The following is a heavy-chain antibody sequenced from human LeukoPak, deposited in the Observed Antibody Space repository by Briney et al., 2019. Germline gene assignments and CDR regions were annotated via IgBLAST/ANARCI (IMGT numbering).Heavy chain of an antibody. CDR1: GGSISSYY. Sequence: SETLSLTCTVSGGSISSYYWSWIRQPPGKGLEWIGYIYYSGSTNYNPSLKSRVTISVDTSRNQFSLKLSSVTAADTAVYFCARDSRVPDGYNHYFDYWGQGTLVTVSS. CDR3: ARDSRVPDGYNHYFDY. D-gene: IGHD5-24*01. CDR2: IYYSGST. J-gene: IGHJ4*02. V-gene: IGHV4-59*01.